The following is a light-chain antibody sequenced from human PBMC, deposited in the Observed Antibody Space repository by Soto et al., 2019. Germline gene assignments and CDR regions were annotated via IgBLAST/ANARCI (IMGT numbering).Light chain of an antibody. CDR2: GAS. CDR3: QQYGSSPRT. V-gene: IGKV3-20*01. Sequence: EIVLTQSPGTLSLFLGERATLSCRASQSVSNSYLAWYQQKPGQAPRLLIYGASSRATGIPDRFSGSGSGTDFTLTISRLEPEDFAVYYCQQYGSSPRTFGQGTRVEI. CDR1: QSVSNSY. J-gene: IGKJ1*01.